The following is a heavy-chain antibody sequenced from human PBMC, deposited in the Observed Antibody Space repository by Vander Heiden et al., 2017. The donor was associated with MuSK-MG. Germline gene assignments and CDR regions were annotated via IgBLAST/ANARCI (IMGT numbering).Heavy chain of an antibody. CDR2: ISYDGSNK. V-gene: IGHV3-30-3*01. CDR1: GFTFSSDA. Sequence: QVQLVESGGGVVQPGRSLRLPCAASGFTFSSDAMHWVRQAPGKGLEWVAVISYDGSNKYYADSVKGRFTISRDNSKNTLYLQMNSLRAEDTAVYYCAREQGSSISYGDYDYWGQGTLVTVSS. CDR3: AREQGSSISYGDYDY. D-gene: IGHD4-17*01. J-gene: IGHJ4*02.